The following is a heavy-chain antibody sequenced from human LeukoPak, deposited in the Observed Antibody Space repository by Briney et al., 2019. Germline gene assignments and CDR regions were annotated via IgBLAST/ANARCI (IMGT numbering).Heavy chain of an antibody. CDR2: INHSGST. J-gene: IGHJ6*04. V-gene: IGHV4-34*01. CDR3: ARDLGGFGDV. Sequence: SETLSLTCTVSGGSLSSQYWSWIRQPQGKGLEWIGEINHSGSTNYNPSLKSRVTVSVDTSKNQFSLKLSSVTAADTAVYYCARDLGGFGDVWGKGTTVTVSS. D-gene: IGHD3-16*01. CDR1: GGSLSSQY.